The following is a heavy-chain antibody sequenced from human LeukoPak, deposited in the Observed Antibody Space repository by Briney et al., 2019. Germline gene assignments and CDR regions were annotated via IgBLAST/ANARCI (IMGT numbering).Heavy chain of an antibody. V-gene: IGHV4-4*07. CDR1: GASVTNYY. D-gene: IGHD6-19*01. CDR2: IFSNGVT. Sequence: SETLSLTCTVSGASVTNYYWSWIRQPAGKRLEWIGRIFSNGVTEYNPSLKSRVTMSRDTSKNQFSLQLSSVTAADTGLYYCATSVAADFDFWGRGTQVTVSS. J-gene: IGHJ4*02. CDR3: ATSVAADFDF.